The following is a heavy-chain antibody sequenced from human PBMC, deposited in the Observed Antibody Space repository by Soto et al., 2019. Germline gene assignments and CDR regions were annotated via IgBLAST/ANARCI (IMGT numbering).Heavy chain of an antibody. J-gene: IGHJ4*02. V-gene: IGHV1-69*13. D-gene: IGHD6-6*01. Sequence: ASVKVSCKASGGTFSSYAISWVRQAPGQGLEWMGGIIPIFGTANYAQKFQGRVTITADESTSTAYMELSSLRSEDTAVYYCARDSKEEYSSSSAGWYFDYWGQGTLVTVSS. CDR1: GGTFSSYA. CDR2: IIPIFGTA. CDR3: ARDSKEEYSSSSAGWYFDY.